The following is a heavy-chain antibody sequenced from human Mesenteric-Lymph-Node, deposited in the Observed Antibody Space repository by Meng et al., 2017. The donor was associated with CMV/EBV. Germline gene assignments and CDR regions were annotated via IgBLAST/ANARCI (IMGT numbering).Heavy chain of an antibody. CDR2: INWNGGSA. Sequence: GESLKISCAASQFTFDDYGMGWVRQAPGKGLEWVSGINWNGGSARYADSVRGRFTISRDNAKNSLYLQMNSLRAEDTALYYCARVYSGYDHFDYWGQGTLVTVSS. D-gene: IGHD5-12*01. CDR1: QFTFDDYG. CDR3: ARVYSGYDHFDY. J-gene: IGHJ4*02. V-gene: IGHV3-20*04.